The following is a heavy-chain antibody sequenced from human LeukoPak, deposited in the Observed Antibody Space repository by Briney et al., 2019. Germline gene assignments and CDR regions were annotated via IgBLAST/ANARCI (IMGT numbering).Heavy chain of an antibody. J-gene: IGHJ4*02. CDR2: ISYDGSNK. Sequence: GGSLRLPCAASGFTFSSYAMHWVRQAPGKGLEWVAVISYDGSNKYYADSVKGRFTISRDNSKNTLYLQMNSLRAEDTAVYYCARDRGIAAAGTLGYWGQGTLVTVSS. V-gene: IGHV3-30-3*01. CDR1: GFTFSSYA. D-gene: IGHD6-13*01. CDR3: ARDRGIAAAGTLGY.